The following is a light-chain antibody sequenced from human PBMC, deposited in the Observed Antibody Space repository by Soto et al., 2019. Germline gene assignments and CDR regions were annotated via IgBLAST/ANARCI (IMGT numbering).Light chain of an antibody. J-gene: IGLJ3*02. Sequence: QSALTRPASVSGSPGQSVTISCTGTGTDVGGYNYDSWYQHHPGKAPKLMIYEVSNRPPGVSNRFSGSKSGNTASLSISGLQTEDDADYYCCSFTSRSTWLFGAGTTLTVL. CDR3: CSFTSRSTWL. CDR1: GTDVGGYNY. CDR2: EVS. V-gene: IGLV2-14*01.